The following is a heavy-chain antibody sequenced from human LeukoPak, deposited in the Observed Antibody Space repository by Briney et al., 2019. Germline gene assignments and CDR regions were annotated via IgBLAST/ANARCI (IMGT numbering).Heavy chain of an antibody. J-gene: IGHJ4*02. CDR3: ARVFRQQLVLDY. CDR2: ISAYNGNT. CDR1: GYTFTSYG. V-gene: IGHV1-18*01. D-gene: IGHD6-13*01. Sequence: SVKVSCKASGYTFTSYGISWVRQAPGQGLEWMGWISAYNGNTNYAQKLQGRVTMTTDTSTSTAYMELRSLRSGDTAVYYCARVFRQQLVLDYWGQGTLVTVSS.